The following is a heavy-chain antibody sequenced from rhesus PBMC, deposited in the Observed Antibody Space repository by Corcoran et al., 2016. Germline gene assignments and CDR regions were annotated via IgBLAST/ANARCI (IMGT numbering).Heavy chain of an antibody. J-gene: IGHJ4*01. CDR2: IYWNDSK. V-gene: IGHV2-95*01. Sequence: QVTLNESGPALVKPTQTLTLTCTFSGFSISPSGTGVGWLRQPPGTALEWLASIYWNDSKYYSTALKSRRTISKDTSKNQVVLTMTNMDPVDTATYYCARGSYSSGWYDYWGQGVLVTVSS. CDR1: GFSISPSGTG. D-gene: IGHD6-31*01. CDR3: ARGSYSSGWYDY.